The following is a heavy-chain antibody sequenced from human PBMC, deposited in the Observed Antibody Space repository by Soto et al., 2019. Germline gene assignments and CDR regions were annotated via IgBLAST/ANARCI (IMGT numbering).Heavy chain of an antibody. Sequence: QVQLVESGGGVVQPGRSLRLSCAASGFTFSSYGMHWVRQAPGKGLEWVAVISYDGSNKYYADSVKGRFTISRDNSKNTLYLQMNSLRAEDTAVYYCARDVLGRYYDSSGYSDYWGQGTLVTVSS. CDR1: GFTFSSYG. V-gene: IGHV3-30*03. D-gene: IGHD3-22*01. J-gene: IGHJ4*02. CDR2: ISYDGSNK. CDR3: ARDVLGRYYDSSGYSDY.